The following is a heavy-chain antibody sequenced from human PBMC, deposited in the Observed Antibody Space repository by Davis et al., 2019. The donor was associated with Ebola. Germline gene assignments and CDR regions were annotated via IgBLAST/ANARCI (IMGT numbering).Heavy chain of an antibody. CDR2: IYYSGST. J-gene: IGHJ5*02. V-gene: IGHV4-59*01. Sequence: PSETLSLTCTVSGGSISSYYWSWIRQPPGKGLEWIGYIYYSGSTNYNPSLKSRVTISVDTSKNQFSLKLSSVTAADTAVYYCARGTMVRGVIITNWFDPWGQGTLVTVSS. CDR3: ARGTMVRGVIITNWFDP. D-gene: IGHD3-10*01. CDR1: GGSISSYY.